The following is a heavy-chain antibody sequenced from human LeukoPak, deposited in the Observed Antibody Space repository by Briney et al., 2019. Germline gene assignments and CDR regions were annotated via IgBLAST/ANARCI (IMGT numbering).Heavy chain of an antibody. CDR1: GGTFSSYA. D-gene: IGHD3-9*01. J-gene: IGHJ4*02. V-gene: IGHV1-69*01. Sequence: PVKVSCKASGGTFSSYAISWVRQAPGQGLEWMGGIIPIFGTANYAQKFQGRVTITADESTSTAYMELSSLRSEDTAVYYCASWRYYDILTGYYPFDYWGQGTLVTVSS. CDR2: IIPIFGTA. CDR3: ASWRYYDILTGYYPFDY.